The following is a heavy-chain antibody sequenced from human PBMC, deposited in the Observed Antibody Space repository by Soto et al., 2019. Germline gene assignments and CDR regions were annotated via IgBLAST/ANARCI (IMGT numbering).Heavy chain of an antibody. J-gene: IGHJ4*02. D-gene: IGHD5-18*01. CDR3: ARDQPGYSYGYGLGY. CDR2: IWYDGSNK. Sequence: LSLSCAASGFTFSSYGMHWVRQAPGKGLEWVAVIWYDGSNKYYADSVKGRFTISRDNSKNSLYLQMNSLRAEDTAVYYCARDQPGYSYGYGLGYWGQGTLVTVSS. CDR1: GFTFSSYG. V-gene: IGHV3-33*01.